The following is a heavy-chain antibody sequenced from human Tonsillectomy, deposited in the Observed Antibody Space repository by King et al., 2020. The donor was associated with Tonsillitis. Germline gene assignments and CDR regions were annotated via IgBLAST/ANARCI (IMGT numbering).Heavy chain of an antibody. CDR1: GFTFSNNI. D-gene: IGHD5-24*01. CDR2: ISGTGGST. CDR3: AKGPVFGGYNPFDY. V-gene: IGHV3-23*04. J-gene: IGHJ4*02. Sequence: VQLVQSGGGLVQPGGSLRLSCAASGFTFSNNIMSWVRQAPGKGLEWVSAISGTGGSTYYAVSVKGRFTISRDNSKNTLSLQMNSLRAEDTAVYYCAKGPVFGGYNPFDYWGQGTLVTVSS.